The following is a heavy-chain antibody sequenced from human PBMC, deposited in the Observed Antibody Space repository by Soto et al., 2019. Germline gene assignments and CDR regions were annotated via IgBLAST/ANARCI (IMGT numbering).Heavy chain of an antibody. D-gene: IGHD5-12*01. CDR1: GYTFTSYG. CDR2: ISAYNGNT. CDR3: ARDRGLMVATIGIGGY. V-gene: IGHV1-18*01. J-gene: IGHJ4*02. Sequence: GASVKVSCKASGYTFTSYGISWVRQAPGQGLEWMGWISAYNGNTNYAQKLQGRVTMTTDTSTSTAYMELRSLRSDDTAVYYCARDRGLMVATIGIGGYWGQGTLVTVSS.